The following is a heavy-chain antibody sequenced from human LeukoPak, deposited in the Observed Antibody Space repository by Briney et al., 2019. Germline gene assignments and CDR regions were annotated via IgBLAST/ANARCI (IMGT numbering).Heavy chain of an antibody. V-gene: IGHV4-34*01. J-gene: IGHJ6*03. CDR3: ARETSQKGAHYMDV. CDR1: GGSFSGYY. D-gene: IGHD3-16*01. CDR2: INQSGST. Sequence: SETLSLTCGVYGGSFSGYYWSWIRQPPGKGLEWIGKINQSGSTNYNPSLKSRVTISIDTSKNQFSLRLRSVTAADTAVYYCARETSQKGAHYMDVWGKGTTVTISS.